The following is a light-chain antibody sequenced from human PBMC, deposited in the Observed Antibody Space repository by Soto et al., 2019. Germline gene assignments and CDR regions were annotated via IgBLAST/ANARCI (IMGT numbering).Light chain of an antibody. Sequence: THATGSLPLSPGERATLSCRASQSVRNNYLAWYQQRPGQAPRLLIYAASSRATGIPDRFSGSGSGTDFTLTIRRLEPADCAVYYCQQYGTSPRTFGQGTKVDIK. V-gene: IGKV3-20*01. CDR3: QQYGTSPRT. J-gene: IGKJ1*01. CDR1: QSVRNNY. CDR2: AAS.